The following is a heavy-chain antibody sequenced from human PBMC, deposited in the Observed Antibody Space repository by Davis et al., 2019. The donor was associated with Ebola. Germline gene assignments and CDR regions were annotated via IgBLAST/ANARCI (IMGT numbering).Heavy chain of an antibody. CDR2: IWYDGSNK. D-gene: IGHD7-27*01. CDR3: ARDKLGIGELFDY. V-gene: IGHV3-33*08. Sequence: GGSLRLSCAASGFTFSSYGMHWVRQAPGKGLEWVAVIWYDGSNKYYADSVKGRFTISRDNAKNSLYLQMNSLRAEDTAVYYCARDKLGIGELFDYWGQGTLVTVSS. J-gene: IGHJ4*02. CDR1: GFTFSSYG.